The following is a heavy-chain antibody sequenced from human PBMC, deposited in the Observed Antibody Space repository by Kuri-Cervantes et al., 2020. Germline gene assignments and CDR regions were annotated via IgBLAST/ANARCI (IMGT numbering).Heavy chain of an antibody. CDR2: ISGSGGST. V-gene: IGHV3-23*01. CDR1: GFTFSRYG. J-gene: IGHJ4*02. Sequence: GGSLRLSCAASGFTFSRYGMSWVRQAPGKGLEWVSPISGSGGSTYYADSVKGRFSISRDNSRNTLYLQMNSLRDEDTAVYYCAKVRVWFGAIDYWGQGTLVTVSS. D-gene: IGHD3-10*01. CDR3: AKVRVWFGAIDY.